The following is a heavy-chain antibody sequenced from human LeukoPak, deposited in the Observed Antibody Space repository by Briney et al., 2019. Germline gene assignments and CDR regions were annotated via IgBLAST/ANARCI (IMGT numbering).Heavy chain of an antibody. D-gene: IGHD1-26*01. J-gene: IGHJ4*02. CDR2: VKQDGSEK. V-gene: IGHV3-7*01. CDR3: ARGFGNRVGATNYFDY. CDR1: GFTFSSHW. Sequence: GGSLRLSCAASGFTFSSHWMSWVRQAPGKGLEWVANVKQDGSEKYYVDSVKGRFTISRDNAKSSLYLQMNSLRAEDTAVYYCARGFGNRVGATNYFDYWGQETLVTVSS.